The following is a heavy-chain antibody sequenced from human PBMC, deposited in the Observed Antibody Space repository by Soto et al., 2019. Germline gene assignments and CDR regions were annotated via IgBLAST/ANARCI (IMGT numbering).Heavy chain of an antibody. J-gene: IGHJ5*02. CDR3: ARSRADILTGYFLYNWFDP. V-gene: IGHV4-34*01. CDR2: INHSGST. CDR1: GGSFSGYY. D-gene: IGHD3-9*01. Sequence: SETLSLTCAVYGGSFSGYYWSWIRQPPGKGLEWIGEINHSGSTNYNPSLKSRVTISVDTSKNQFSLKLSSVTAADTAVYYCARSRADILTGYFLYNWFDPWGQGTLVTVSS.